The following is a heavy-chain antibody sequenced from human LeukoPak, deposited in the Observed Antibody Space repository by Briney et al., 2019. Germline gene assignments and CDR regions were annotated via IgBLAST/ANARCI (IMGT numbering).Heavy chain of an antibody. D-gene: IGHD6-19*01. CDR1: GDSVSRDSIA. CDR2: TYYRSAWYN. CDR3: ARGTGWPQFDY. J-gene: IGHJ4*02. V-gene: IGHV6-1*01. Sequence: SQTLSLTCAISGDSVSRDSIAWNWIRQSPSRGLEWLGRTYYRSAWYNDYAVSVKGRITINPDTSKNQFSLQLNSVTPEDTAVYYCARGTGWPQFDYWGQGTLVTVSS.